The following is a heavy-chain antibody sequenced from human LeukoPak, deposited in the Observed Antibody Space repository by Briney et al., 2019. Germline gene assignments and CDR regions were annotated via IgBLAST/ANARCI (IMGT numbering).Heavy chain of an antibody. V-gene: IGHV4-34*01. Sequence: SETLSLTCGVSGGSVSTIGYSWSWIRQPPGKGLEWIAEINHRGTTHYNPSLKSRVNISADTSKNQFSLHLDSVTAADTAVYYCARSWAGMYYPFYYFDYWGQGTLVSVSS. CDR2: INHRGTT. CDR1: GGSVSTIGYS. CDR3: ARSWAGMYYPFYYFDY. D-gene: IGHD1-26*01. J-gene: IGHJ4*02.